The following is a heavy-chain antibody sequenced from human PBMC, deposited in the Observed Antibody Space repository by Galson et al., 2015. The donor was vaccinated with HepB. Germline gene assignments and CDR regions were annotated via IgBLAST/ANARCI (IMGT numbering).Heavy chain of an antibody. CDR1: GFTFSSYA. D-gene: IGHD5-12*01. V-gene: IGHV3-30*04. J-gene: IGHJ5*02. CDR2: ISYDGSNK. CDR3: AKAQGAYAPARGLWFDP. Sequence: SLRLSCAASGFTFSSYAMHWVRQAPGKGLEWVAVISYDGSNKYYADSVKGRFTISRDNSKNTLYLQMNSLRAEDTAVYYCAKAQGAYAPARGLWFDPWGQGTLVTVSS.